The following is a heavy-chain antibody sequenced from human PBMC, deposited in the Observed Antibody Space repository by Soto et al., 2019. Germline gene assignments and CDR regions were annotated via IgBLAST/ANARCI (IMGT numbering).Heavy chain of an antibody. CDR2: INHSGST. J-gene: IGHJ5*02. V-gene: IGHV4-34*01. D-gene: IGHD2-15*01. CDR3: ARVFGSARRDCSGGSCYGSSNWFDP. Sequence: PSETLSLTCAVYGGSFSGYYWSWIRQPPGKGLEWIGEINHSGSTNYNPSLKSRVTISVDTSKNKFSLKLSSVTAADTAVYYCARVFGSARRDCSGGSCYGSSNWFDPWGQGTLVTVS. CDR1: GGSFSGYY.